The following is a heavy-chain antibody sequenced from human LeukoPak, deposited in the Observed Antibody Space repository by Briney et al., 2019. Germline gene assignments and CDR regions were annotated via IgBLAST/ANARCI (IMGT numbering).Heavy chain of an antibody. CDR3: ARPYNWNLIPMVRGVTDNAFDI. CDR1: GYTFTSYY. D-gene: IGHD3-10*01. CDR2: INPSGGST. V-gene: IGHV1-46*01. J-gene: IGHJ3*02. Sequence: VASVKVSCKASGYTFTSYYMHWVRQAPGQGLKWMGIINPSGGSTSYAQRFQGRVTMTRDTSTSTVYMELSSLRSEDTAVYYCARPYNWNLIPMVRGVTDNAFDIWGQGTMVTVSS.